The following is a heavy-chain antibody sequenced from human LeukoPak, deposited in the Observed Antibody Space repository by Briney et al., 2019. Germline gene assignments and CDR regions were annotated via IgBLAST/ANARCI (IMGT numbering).Heavy chain of an antibody. D-gene: IGHD3-9*01. CDR1: GFTFSSYA. V-gene: IGHV3-30*04. J-gene: IGHJ6*03. Sequence: GGSLRLSCAASGFTFSSYAMHWVRQAPGKGLEWVAVISYDGSNKYYADSVKGRFTISRDNSKNTLYLQMNSLRAEDTAVYYCAREAKGYFDWLLPEYYYYYMDVWGKGTTVTVSS. CDR3: AREAKGYFDWLLPEYYYYYMDV. CDR2: ISYDGSNK.